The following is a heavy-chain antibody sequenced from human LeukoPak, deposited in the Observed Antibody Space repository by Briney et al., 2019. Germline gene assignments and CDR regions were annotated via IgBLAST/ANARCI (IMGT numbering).Heavy chain of an antibody. CDR2: ISWNIGSI. V-gene: IGHV3-9*01. D-gene: IGHD6-6*01. J-gene: IGHJ6*02. CDR3: AKDIGGPYGSSVGMDV. CDR1: GFTFDDYA. Sequence: GRSLRLSCAASGFTFDDYAMRWVRQAPGKGLEWVSGISWNIGSIGYAHSVKGRFTISRDNAKNTLYLQMNSLRAEDTALYYCAKDIGGPYGSSVGMDVWGQGTTVTVSS.